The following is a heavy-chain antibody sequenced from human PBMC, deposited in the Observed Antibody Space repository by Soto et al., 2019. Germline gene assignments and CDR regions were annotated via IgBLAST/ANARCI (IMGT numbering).Heavy chain of an antibody. Sequence: EVQLLESGGGLVQPGGSLRLSCAASGFTFSSYAMSWVRQAPGKGLEWVSTISTSVGSTYYADSVKGRFTISRDNSPTTLYLQMNSLRAWDTAVYDCAKDGLGAYRYGSSYFDYWGQGNLVTVSS. J-gene: IGHJ4*02. CDR2: ISTSVGST. V-gene: IGHV3-23*01. CDR1: GFTFSSYA. D-gene: IGHD5-18*01. CDR3: AKDGLGAYRYGSSYFDY.